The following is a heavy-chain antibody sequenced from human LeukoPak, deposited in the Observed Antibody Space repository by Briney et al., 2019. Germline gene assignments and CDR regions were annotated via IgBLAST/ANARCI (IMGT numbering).Heavy chain of an antibody. CDR1: GGSISSSSYY. J-gene: IGHJ4*02. D-gene: IGHD6-13*01. CDR2: IYYSGST. V-gene: IGHV4-39*07. Sequence: PSETLSLTCTVSGGSISSSSYYWGWIRQPPGKGLEWIGSIYYSGSTYYNPSLKSRVTISVDTSKNQFSLKLSSVTVADTAVYYCAREAVAAGTFLGVDYWGQGTLVTVSS. CDR3: AREAVAAGTFLGVDY.